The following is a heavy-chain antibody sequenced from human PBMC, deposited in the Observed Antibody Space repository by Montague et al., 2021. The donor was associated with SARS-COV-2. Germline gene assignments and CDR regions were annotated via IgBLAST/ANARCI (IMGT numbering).Heavy chain of an antibody. Sequence: SETLSLTCTVSGSISGHYWTWIRQSAGKGLEWSGRISSSGGIDYNASLKSRVTMSLDTSKIQLSLKLSSVTAADTAVYYCARQYIGYNRRFDYWGQGALVTVSP. CDR2: ISSSGGI. D-gene: IGHD5-12*01. CDR3: ARQYIGYNRRFDY. CDR1: GSISGHY. V-gene: IGHV4-4*07. J-gene: IGHJ4*02.